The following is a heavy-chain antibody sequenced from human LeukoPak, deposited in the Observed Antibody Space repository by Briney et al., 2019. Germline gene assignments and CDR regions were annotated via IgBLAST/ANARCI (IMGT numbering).Heavy chain of an antibody. CDR1: AYTFTGYY. Sequence: ASVKVSCKASAYTFTGYYMHWVRQAPGQGLEWMGWINPNSGGTNYAQKFQGRVTTARDTSISTGYMELSRPRPDDTAVYYCAGVYYDGSNTYHYYGMGVWGQGTTVTVSS. D-gene: IGHD3-22*01. CDR3: AGVYYDGSNTYHYYGMGV. CDR2: INPNSGGT. V-gene: IGHV1-2*02. J-gene: IGHJ6*02.